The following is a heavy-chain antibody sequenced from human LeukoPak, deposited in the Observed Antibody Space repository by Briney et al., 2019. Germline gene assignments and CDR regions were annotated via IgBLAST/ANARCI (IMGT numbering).Heavy chain of an antibody. CDR2: IYGGVST. V-gene: IGHV3-53*01. CDR3: ARWPYSSSYYFDY. Sequence: GGSLRLSCAASGFTVSTYYMTWVRQASGKGLECVSVIYGGVSTYYADSVKGRFSISRANSKNTVYLQMNSLRAEDTAVYYCARWPYSSSYYFDYWGQGTLVTVSS. D-gene: IGHD6-6*01. CDR1: GFTVSTYY. J-gene: IGHJ4*02.